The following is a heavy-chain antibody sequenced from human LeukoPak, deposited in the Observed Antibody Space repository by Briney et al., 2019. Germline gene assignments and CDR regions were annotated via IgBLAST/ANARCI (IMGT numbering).Heavy chain of an antibody. CDR3: ARDFGY. J-gene: IGHJ4*02. V-gene: IGHV3-30*03. CDR1: GFTFSSYG. CDR2: ISYDGSNK. Sequence: GGSLRLSCAASGFTFSSYGMHWVRQAPGKGLEWVAVISYDGSNKYYADSVKGRFTISRDNSKNTLYLQVSSLTVDDTAVYYCARDFGYWGQGTLVTVSS.